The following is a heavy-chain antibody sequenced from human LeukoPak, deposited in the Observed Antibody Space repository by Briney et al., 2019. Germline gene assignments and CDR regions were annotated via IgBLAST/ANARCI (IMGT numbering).Heavy chain of an antibody. CDR2: IYYSGST. CDR1: GGSISSSSYY. V-gene: IGHV4-39*01. D-gene: IGHD3-3*01. CDR3: ARQVREDFWSGYPPYWYMDV. Sequence: SETLSLTCTVSGGSISSSSYYWGWIRQPPGKGLEWIGSIYYSGSTYYNPSLKSRVTISVDTSKNQFSLKLSSVTAADTAVYYCARQVREDFWSGYPPYWYMDVWGKGTTVTVSS. J-gene: IGHJ6*03.